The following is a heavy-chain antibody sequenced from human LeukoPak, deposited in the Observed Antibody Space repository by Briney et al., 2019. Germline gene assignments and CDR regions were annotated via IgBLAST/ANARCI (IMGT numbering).Heavy chain of an antibody. V-gene: IGHV3-48*01. J-gene: IGHJ4*02. D-gene: IGHD6-13*01. CDR2: ISSSGSTI. CDR3: AREASYSSSWATFDY. CDR1: GFTLSRHG. Sequence: GGSLRLSCAASGFTLSRHGMNWGRQAPGEGLEWVSFISSSGSTIYYADSVKGRFTISRDIAKNSLFLQMNSLRAEDTAVYYCAREASYSSSWATFDYWGQGTLVTVSS.